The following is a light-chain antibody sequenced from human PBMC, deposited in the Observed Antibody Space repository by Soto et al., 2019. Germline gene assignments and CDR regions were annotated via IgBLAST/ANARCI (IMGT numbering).Light chain of an antibody. Sequence: QSALTQPPSVSGAPGQRVTISCTGSSSNIGANSDVHWYQQLAGAAPKLLIYGNSNRPSGVSDRFSGSKSGTSASLAISGLQSEDEADYYCAAWDDSLNGFYVFGTGTKLTVL. J-gene: IGLJ1*01. CDR3: AAWDDSLNGFYV. CDR1: SSNIGANSD. V-gene: IGLV1-40*01. CDR2: GNS.